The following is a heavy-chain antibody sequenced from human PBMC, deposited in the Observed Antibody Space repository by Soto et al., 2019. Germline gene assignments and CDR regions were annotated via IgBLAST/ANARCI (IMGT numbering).Heavy chain of an antibody. CDR2: IKQDGSEK. CDR3: ARDGFGELARYYYYIDV. CDR1: GFTFSSYW. J-gene: IGHJ6*03. V-gene: IGHV3-7*01. D-gene: IGHD3-10*01. Sequence: GGSLRLSCAASGFTFSSYWMSWVRQAPGKGLEWVANIKQDGSEKYYVDPVKGRFTISRDNAKNSLYLQMNSLRAEDTAVYYCARDGFGELARYYYYIDVWGKGTTVTVSS.